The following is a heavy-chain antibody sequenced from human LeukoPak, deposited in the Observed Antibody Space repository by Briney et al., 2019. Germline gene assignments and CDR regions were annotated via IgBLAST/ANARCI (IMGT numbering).Heavy chain of an antibody. CDR3: ASSSG. J-gene: IGHJ4*02. CDR1: GGSISSYY. D-gene: IGHD6-19*01. V-gene: IGHV4-4*07. Sequence: SETLSLTCTVSGGSISSYYWNWIRQPAGKGLEWIGRIYTSGTSGSTNYNPSLKSRVTMSVDTSKNQFSLRLSSVTAADTAVYYCASSSGWSQGTLVTVSS. CDR2: IYTSGTSGST.